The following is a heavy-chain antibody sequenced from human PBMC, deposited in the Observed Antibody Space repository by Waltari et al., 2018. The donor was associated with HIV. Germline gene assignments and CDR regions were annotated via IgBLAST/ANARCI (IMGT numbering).Heavy chain of an antibody. J-gene: IGHJ4*02. D-gene: IGHD3-3*01. Sequence: QAQLVESGGGLVKPGGSLRLSCAASGFTFSDYYMSWIRQAPGKGREWISYMSRSGKTEHDADSVKGRFTISRDNAKNSLYLQMNTLRAEDTAVYYCARGLYDVWSGFYPDYWGQGTLVSVSS. CDR3: ARGLYDVWSGFYPDY. CDR2: MSRSGKTE. V-gene: IGHV3-11*01. CDR1: GFTFSDYY.